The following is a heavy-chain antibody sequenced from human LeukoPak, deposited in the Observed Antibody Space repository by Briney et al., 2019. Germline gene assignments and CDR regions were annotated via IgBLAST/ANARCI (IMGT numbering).Heavy chain of an antibody. J-gene: IGHJ4*02. CDR2: IYYSGST. D-gene: IGHD5-24*01. V-gene: IGHV4-59*01. Sequence: SETLSLTCTVSGGSISSYYWSWIRQPPGKGLEWIGYIYYSGSTNYNPSLKSRVTISVDTSKNQLSLKLSSVTAADTAVYYCARTNRVTRVDYWGQGTLVTVSS. CDR3: ARTNRVTRVDY. CDR1: GGSISSYY.